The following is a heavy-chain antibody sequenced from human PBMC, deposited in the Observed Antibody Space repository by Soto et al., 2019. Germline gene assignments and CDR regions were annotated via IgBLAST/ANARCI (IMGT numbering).Heavy chain of an antibody. D-gene: IGHD3-10*01. CDR1: GFTFSSYW. Sequence: VQLVESGGGLVQPGGSLRLSCAASGFTFSSYWMHWVRQAPGKGLVWVSRINSDGSSTSYADSVKGRFTISRDNAKNTLYLQMNSLRAEDTAVYYCARVSITMVRDFDYWGQGTLVTVSS. J-gene: IGHJ4*02. CDR3: ARVSITMVRDFDY. CDR2: INSDGSST. V-gene: IGHV3-74*01.